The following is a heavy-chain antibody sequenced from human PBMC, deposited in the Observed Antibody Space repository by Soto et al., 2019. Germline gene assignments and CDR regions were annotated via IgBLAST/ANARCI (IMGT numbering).Heavy chain of an antibody. J-gene: IGHJ6*02. CDR3: ARVYSSSYYYYYYGMDV. D-gene: IGHD6-6*01. V-gene: IGHV3-21*01. CDR2: ISSSSSYI. Sequence: EVQLVESGGGLVKPGGSLRLSCAASGFTFSSYSMNWVRQAPGKGLEWVSSISSSSSYIYYADSVKGRFTISRDNAKNSLYLQMNSLRAEDTAVYYCARVYSSSYYYYYYGMDVWGQGTTVTVSS. CDR1: GFTFSSYS.